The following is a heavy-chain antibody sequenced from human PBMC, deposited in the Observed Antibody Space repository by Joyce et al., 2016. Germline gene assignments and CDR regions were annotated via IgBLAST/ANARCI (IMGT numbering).Heavy chain of an antibody. Sequence: EVQLVESGGGLVQPGGSLRLSCAASGFTFSSYWMSGVRKAPGKGLVWVSRINRDGSSTTYADSVKGRFTISRDNAKNTLYLQMNSLRAEDTAVYYCARLRRWSGPSDCWGQGTLVTVSS. CDR3: ARLRRWSGPSDC. V-gene: IGHV3-74*03. J-gene: IGHJ4*02. CDR1: GFTFSSYW. CDR2: INRDGSST. D-gene: IGHD4-23*01.